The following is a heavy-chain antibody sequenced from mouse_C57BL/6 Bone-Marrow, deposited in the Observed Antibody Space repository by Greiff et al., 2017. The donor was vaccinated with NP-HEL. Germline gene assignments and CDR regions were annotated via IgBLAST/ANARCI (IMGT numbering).Heavy chain of an antibody. CDR2: ISNGGGCT. Sequence: EVKVVESGGGLVQPGGSLKLSCAASGFTFSDYYMYWVRQTPEKRLEWVAYISNGGGCTYYPDTVKGRFTISRDNAKNTLYLQMSRLKAEDTAMYYCARHLGFAYWGQGTLVTVSA. CDR3: ARHLGFAY. V-gene: IGHV5-12*01. J-gene: IGHJ3*01. CDR1: GFTFSDYY. D-gene: IGHD4-1*01.